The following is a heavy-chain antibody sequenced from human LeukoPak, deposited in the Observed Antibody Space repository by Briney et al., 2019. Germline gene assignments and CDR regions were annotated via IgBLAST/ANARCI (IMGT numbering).Heavy chain of an antibody. V-gene: IGHV4-59*12. CDR2: IYSGGST. D-gene: IGHD6-13*01. J-gene: IGHJ3*02. CDR1: GVTFSSYY. Sequence: SETLSLSCAVSGVTFSSYYMNWVRQPPGKGLEWIGDIYSGGSTYYTHSVKGRFTISVDKSKNPLSLQLNSVTAADTAVYYCARVGYSYGFDIWGQRTTGTVSS. CDR3: ARVGYSYGFDI.